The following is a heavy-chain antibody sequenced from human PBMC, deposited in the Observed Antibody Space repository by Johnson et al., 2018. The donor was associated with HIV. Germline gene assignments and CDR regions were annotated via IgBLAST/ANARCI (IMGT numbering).Heavy chain of an antibody. CDR2: IGTAGNT. D-gene: IGHD1-26*01. Sequence: TGKGLEWVSAIGTAGNTYYPGSVKGRFTISRENAKNSLYLQMNSLRAEDTALYYCARFTERYSGSSIPHDAFDIWGQGTMVTVSS. V-gene: IGHV3-13*01. J-gene: IGHJ3*02. CDR3: ARFTERYSGSSIPHDAFDI.